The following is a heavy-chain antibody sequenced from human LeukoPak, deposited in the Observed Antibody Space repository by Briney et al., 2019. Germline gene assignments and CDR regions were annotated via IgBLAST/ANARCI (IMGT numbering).Heavy chain of an antibody. Sequence: PGGSLRLSCTTSGFTFRSSSFNWVRQVPGKGLEWVASISSSGSYKYYADSVEGRFTISRDNAKDSLFLQMDSLGVEDTAVYFCARELGNGDTYANVPLGHWGQGTLVTVSS. V-gene: IGHV3-21*01. CDR3: ARELGNGDTYANVPLGH. D-gene: IGHD5-18*01. CDR2: ISSSGSYK. CDR1: GFTFRSSS. J-gene: IGHJ4*02.